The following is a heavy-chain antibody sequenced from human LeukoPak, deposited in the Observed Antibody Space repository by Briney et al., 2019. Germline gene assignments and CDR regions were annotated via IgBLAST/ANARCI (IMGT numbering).Heavy chain of an antibody. Sequence: GESLKISGKGSGYHFTSYWLSLVPQMPGKGLELVGRIDPSDSYTNYSPSFQGHVTISADKSISTAYLQWSSLRASDTAMYYCARHAYSSGWHVYWGQGTLASVSS. V-gene: IGHV5-10-1*01. CDR3: ARHAYSSGWHVY. CDR1: GYHFTSYW. D-gene: IGHD6-19*01. CDR2: IDPSDSYT. J-gene: IGHJ4*02.